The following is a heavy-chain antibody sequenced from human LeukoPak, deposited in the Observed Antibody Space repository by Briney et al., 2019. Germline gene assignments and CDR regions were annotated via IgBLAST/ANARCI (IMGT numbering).Heavy chain of an antibody. CDR3: AVDIVATIDYFDY. V-gene: IGHV3-7*01. CDR2: IKQDGSEK. J-gene: IGHJ4*02. CDR1: GFTFSSYW. Sequence: GGSLRLSCAASGFTFSSYWMSWVRQAPGKGLEWVANIKQDGSEKYYVDSVKGRFTISRDNAKNSLYLQMNSLRAGDTAVYYCAVDIVATIDYFDYWGQGTLVTVSS. D-gene: IGHD5-12*01.